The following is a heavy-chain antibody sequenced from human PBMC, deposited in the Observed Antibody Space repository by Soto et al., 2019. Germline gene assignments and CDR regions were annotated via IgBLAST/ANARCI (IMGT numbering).Heavy chain of an antibody. V-gene: IGHV1-69*06. J-gene: IGHJ4*02. CDR2: IIPIFGTA. Sequence: ASVKVSCKASGGTFSSYAMSWVRQAPGQGLEWMGGIIPIFGTANYAQKFQGRVTITADKSTSTAYMELSSLRSEDTAVYYCAREDNSNMYSSGCELWVKGTLVNVPS. CDR1: GGTFSSYA. D-gene: IGHD6-19*01. CDR3: AREDNSNMYSSGCEL.